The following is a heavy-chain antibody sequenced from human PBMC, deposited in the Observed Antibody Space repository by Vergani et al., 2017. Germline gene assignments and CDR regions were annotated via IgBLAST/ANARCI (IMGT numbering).Heavy chain of an antibody. V-gene: IGHV3-53*01. D-gene: IGHD4-17*01. Sequence: EVQLVESGGGLIQPGGSLRLSCAASGFTVSSNYMSWVRQAPGKGLEWVSVIYSGGSTYYADSVKGRFTISRDNSKNTLYLQMNSLRAEDTAVYYCARDTSAVTGAFDIWGQGTMVTVSS. CDR2: IYSGGST. CDR1: GFTVSSNY. CDR3: ARDTSAVTGAFDI. J-gene: IGHJ3*02.